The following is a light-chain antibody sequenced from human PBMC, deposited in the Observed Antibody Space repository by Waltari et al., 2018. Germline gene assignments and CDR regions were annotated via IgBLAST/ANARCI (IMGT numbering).Light chain of an antibody. CDR2: RNS. CDR1: SPNLGSNP. J-gene: IGLJ3*02. V-gene: IGLV1-47*01. Sequence: QSVLTQPPSASGTPGQRVTIPCSGSSPNLGSNPVYWYQHLPGTAPNAPIYRNSQRPSGVPDRFSGSKSGTSASLAMSGLRSEDEADYYCAAWDSSLSAWVFGGGTKLTVL. CDR3: AAWDSSLSAWV.